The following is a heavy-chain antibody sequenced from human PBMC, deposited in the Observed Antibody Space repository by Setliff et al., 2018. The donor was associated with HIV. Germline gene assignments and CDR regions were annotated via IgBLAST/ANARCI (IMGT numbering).Heavy chain of an antibody. CDR1: GGTFSSYA. CDR2: IIPIFSTA. Sequence: SVKVSCKTSGGTFSSYAISWVRQAPGQGLEWMGDIIPIFSTANYAQKFQGRVTFTAGESSSTASMELSSLRSEDTAVYYCARGSGGYCSGGSCYFGFGLALWGQGTTVTVSS. J-gene: IGHJ6*02. CDR3: ARGSGGYCSGGSCYFGFGLAL. V-gene: IGHV1-69*13. D-gene: IGHD2-15*01.